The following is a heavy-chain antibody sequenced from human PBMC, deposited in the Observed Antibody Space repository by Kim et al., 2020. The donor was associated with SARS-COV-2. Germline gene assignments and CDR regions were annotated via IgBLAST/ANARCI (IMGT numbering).Heavy chain of an antibody. D-gene: IGHD1-26*01. V-gene: IGHV3-21*01. CDR3: ARIVYVGATDNYFDF. CDR2: ISSNTDYR. CDR1: GFTFSTYS. Sequence: PGGSLRLSCAASGFTFSTYSMTWVRQAPGKGLEWVSAISSNTDYRFYADSLKGRFTISRDNVKNSLYLEMSSLRVEDTAVYYCARIVYVGATDNYFDFWGQGSLVTVSS. J-gene: IGHJ4*02.